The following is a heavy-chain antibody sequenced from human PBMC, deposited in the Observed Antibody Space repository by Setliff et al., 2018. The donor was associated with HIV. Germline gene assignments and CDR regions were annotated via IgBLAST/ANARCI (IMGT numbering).Heavy chain of an antibody. D-gene: IGHD3-22*01. CDR1: GDSISSGSYY. CDR3: ARGYYDSNVYYFPGY. Sequence: SETLSLTCTVSGDSISSGSYYWSWIRQPAGEGLEWIGQIHTSGSTNYNPSLKSRVTISIDTSNNQFSLQLSSVTAADSATYYCARGYYDSNVYYFPGYWGQGTLVTVSS. V-gene: IGHV4-61*09. CDR2: IHTSGST. J-gene: IGHJ4*02.